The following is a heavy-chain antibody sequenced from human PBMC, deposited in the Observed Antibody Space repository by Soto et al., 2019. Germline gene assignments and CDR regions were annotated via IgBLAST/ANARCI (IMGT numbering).Heavy chain of an antibody. CDR2: INSGNGDT. Sequence: GASVKVSCETSGYPFINFAMHCVRQAPGQRLEWMGWINSGNGDTKYSQKFQGRVTISRDTFATTTYMQLSSLIVEDTAVYYCARGNAYYESSGLYKPYAFDFWGQGTMVTVSS. V-gene: IGHV1-3*01. J-gene: IGHJ3*01. CDR3: ARGNAYYESSGLYKPYAFDF. CDR1: GYPFINFA. D-gene: IGHD3-22*01.